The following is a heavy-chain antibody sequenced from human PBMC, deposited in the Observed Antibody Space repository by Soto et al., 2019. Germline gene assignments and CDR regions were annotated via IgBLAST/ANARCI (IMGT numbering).Heavy chain of an antibody. CDR3: AKDLCGSGSYVCHAFAI. V-gene: IGHV3-23*01. D-gene: IGHD3-10*01. CDR2: ISGSGGST. Sequence: EVQLLESGGGLVQPGGSLRLSCAASGFTFSSYAMSWVRQAPGKGLEWVSAISGSGGSTYYADSVKGRFTISRDNSKNTLYLQMNSLRAEDTAVYYCAKDLCGSGSYVCHAFAIWGRGTMVTVSS. CDR1: GFTFSSYA. J-gene: IGHJ3*02.